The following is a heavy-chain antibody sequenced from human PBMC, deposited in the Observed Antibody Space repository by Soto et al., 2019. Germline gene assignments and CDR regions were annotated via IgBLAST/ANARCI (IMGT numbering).Heavy chain of an antibody. Sequence: GGSLRLSCAASGFTFSSYGMHWVRQAPGKGLEWVAVISYDGSNKYYADSVKGRFTISRDNSKNTLYLQMNSLRAEDTAVYYCAKDRYYDFFYGMDVWGQGTTVTVSS. J-gene: IGHJ6*02. CDR3: AKDRYYDFFYGMDV. CDR1: GFTFSSYG. D-gene: IGHD3-3*01. V-gene: IGHV3-30*18. CDR2: ISYDGSNK.